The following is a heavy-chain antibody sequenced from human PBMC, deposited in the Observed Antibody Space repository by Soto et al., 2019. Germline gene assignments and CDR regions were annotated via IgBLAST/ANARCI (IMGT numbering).Heavy chain of an antibody. D-gene: IGHD3-3*01. CDR2: INHSGST. CDR3: ARGLRVATYDFWSGYYSPSRYFDY. Sequence: PSETLSLTCAVYGGSFSGYYWSWIRQPPGKGLEWIGEINHSGSTNYNPSLKSRVTISVDTSKNQFSLKLSSVTAADTAVYYCARGLRVATYDFWSGYYSPSRYFDYWGQGTLVTVSS. J-gene: IGHJ4*02. V-gene: IGHV4-34*01. CDR1: GGSFSGYY.